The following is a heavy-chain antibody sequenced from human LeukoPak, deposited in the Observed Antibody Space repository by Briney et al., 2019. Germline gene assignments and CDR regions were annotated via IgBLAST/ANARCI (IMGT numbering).Heavy chain of an antibody. D-gene: IGHD3-3*01. CDR3: SPRTIFGGVIGY. CDR1: GFTFGDYA. CDR2: IRSKAYGGTT. V-gene: IGHV3-49*03. J-gene: IGHJ4*02. Sequence: GGSLRLSCTASGFTFGDYAMSWFRQAPGKGLEWVGFIRSKAYGGTTEYAASVKGRFTISRDDSKSIAYLQMSSVKAEDTAVYYCSPRTIFGGVIGYWGQGTLVTVSS.